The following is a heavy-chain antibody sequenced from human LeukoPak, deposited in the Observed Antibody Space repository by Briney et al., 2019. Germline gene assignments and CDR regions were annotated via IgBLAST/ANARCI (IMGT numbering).Heavy chain of an antibody. D-gene: IGHD3-10*01. CDR1: GYTFTDYY. J-gene: IGHJ5*02. Sequence: VASVKVSCKASGYTFTDYYMHWVRQAPGQGLEWMGWINPKTGDTNYPQKFQDRVSMTRDTSISTAYMEMRRLRFDDTALYYCARDNYYDSGGYSWFDPWGQGTLVTVSS. V-gene: IGHV1-2*02. CDR3: ARDNYYDSGGYSWFDP. CDR2: INPKTGDT.